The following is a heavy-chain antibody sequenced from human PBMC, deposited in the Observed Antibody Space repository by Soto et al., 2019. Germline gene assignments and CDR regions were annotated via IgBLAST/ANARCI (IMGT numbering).Heavy chain of an antibody. CDR3: ARDTAPYETADYFDY. V-gene: IGHV4-59*01. D-gene: IGHD3-3*01. CDR1: GVSISSYY. CDR2: IYYSGST. J-gene: IGHJ4*02. Sequence: PSETLSLTCTVSGVSISSYYWSWIRQPPGKGLEWIGYIYYSGSTNYNPSLKSRVTISVDTSKNQFSLKLSSVTAADTAVYYCARDTAPYETADYFDYWGQGTLVTVSS.